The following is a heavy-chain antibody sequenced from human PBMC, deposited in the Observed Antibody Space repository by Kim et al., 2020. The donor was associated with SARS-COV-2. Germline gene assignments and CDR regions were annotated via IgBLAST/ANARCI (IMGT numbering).Heavy chain of an antibody. CDR3: AKDSQLHLNYYGSGTPGAYFDY. CDR2: ISGSGGST. D-gene: IGHD3-10*01. V-gene: IGHV3-23*01. Sequence: GGSLRLSCAASGFTFSSYAMSWVRQAPGKGLEWVSAISGSGGSTYYADSVKGRFTISRDNSKNTLYLQMNSLRAEDTAVYYCAKDSQLHLNYYGSGTPGAYFDYWGQGTLVTVSS. J-gene: IGHJ4*02. CDR1: GFTFSSYA.